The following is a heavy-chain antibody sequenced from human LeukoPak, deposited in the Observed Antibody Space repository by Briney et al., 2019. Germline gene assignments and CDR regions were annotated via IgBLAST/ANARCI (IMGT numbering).Heavy chain of an antibody. CDR1: GGSISSGGY. J-gene: IGHJ4*02. CDR3: ARHGRYSLAF. D-gene: IGHD2-15*01. Sequence: SETLSLTCAVSGGSISSGGYWSWLRQPPGKGLEWIGQIYYIGSTNYNPSLESRAIMSLDKSTNQLSLRFNSVTAADTAVYYCARHGRYSLAFWGQGALVTVSS. V-gene: IGHV4-4*02. CDR2: IYYIGST.